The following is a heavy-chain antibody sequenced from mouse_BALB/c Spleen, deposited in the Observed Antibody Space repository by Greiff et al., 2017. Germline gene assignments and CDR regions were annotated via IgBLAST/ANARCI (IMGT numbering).Heavy chain of an antibody. CDR1: GYTFTSYW. CDR2: INPSTGYT. CDR3: ARSHSPFAY. Sequence: QVQLQQSGAELAKPGASVKMSCKASGYTFTSYWMHWVKQRPGQGLEWIGYINPSTGYTEYNQKFKDKATLTADKSSSTAYMQLSSLTSEDSAVYYCARSHSPFAYWGQGTLVTVSA. V-gene: IGHV1-7*01. J-gene: IGHJ3*01.